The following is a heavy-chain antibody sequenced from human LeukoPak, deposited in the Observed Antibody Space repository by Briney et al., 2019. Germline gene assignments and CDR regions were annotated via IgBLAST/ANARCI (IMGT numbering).Heavy chain of an antibody. J-gene: IGHJ4*02. V-gene: IGHV1-2*02. CDR1: GYTFTSYG. Sequence: GASVKVSCKASGYTFTSYGISWVRQAPGQGLEWMGWINPNSGDTNYAQEFQGRVTMTRDTSISTAYMELSSLRSDDTAVYYCATIKEDYWGQGTLVTVSS. CDR2: INPNSGDT. CDR3: ATIKEDY.